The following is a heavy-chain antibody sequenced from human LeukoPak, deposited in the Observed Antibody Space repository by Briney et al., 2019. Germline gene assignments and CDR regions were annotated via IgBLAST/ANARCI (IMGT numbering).Heavy chain of an antibody. J-gene: IGHJ4*02. CDR2: LYSEGST. CDR3: ARDRRKHYDSSGFDY. Sequence: SLRPSCTAPGFTLSKNYMSWVRQAPGKGLEWGSVLYSEGSTYYTESAKGRFTISRDDSKNTLYLQMNSLRAEDTAVYYCARDRRKHYDSSGFDYWGQGTLVTVSS. V-gene: IGHV3-66*01. CDR1: GFTLSKNY. D-gene: IGHD3-22*01.